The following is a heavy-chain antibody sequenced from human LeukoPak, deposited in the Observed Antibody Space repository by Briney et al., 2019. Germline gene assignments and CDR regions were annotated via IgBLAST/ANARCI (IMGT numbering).Heavy chain of an antibody. CDR3: ARHRLSSSWSFDY. CDR2: IYYSGST. V-gene: IGHV4-59*08. CDR1: GGSISSYY. Sequence: PSETLSLTCTVSGGSISSYYWSWIRQPPGKGLEWIGYIYYSGSTNYNPSLKSRVTISVDTSKNQFSLKLSSVTAADTAVYYCARHRLSSSWSFDYWGQGTLVTVSS. D-gene: IGHD6-13*01. J-gene: IGHJ4*02.